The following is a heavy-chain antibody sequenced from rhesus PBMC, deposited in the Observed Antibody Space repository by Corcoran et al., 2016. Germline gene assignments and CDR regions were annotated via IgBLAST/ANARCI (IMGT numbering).Heavy chain of an antibody. D-gene: IGHD3-3*01. Sequence: QVQLQESGPGLVKPSETLSLTCAVSGCSISSGYGWSWIRQPPGKGLEWIGYIGGSSGSNNYNPSLKSRGSSSKDTAKNQFSRKLSSGTAADTAAYYCARTWDWLLRDYWGLGVLVTVSA. V-gene: IGHV4-127*01. CDR2: IGGSSGSN. J-gene: IGHJ4*01. CDR3: ARTWDWLLRDY. CDR1: GCSISSGYG.